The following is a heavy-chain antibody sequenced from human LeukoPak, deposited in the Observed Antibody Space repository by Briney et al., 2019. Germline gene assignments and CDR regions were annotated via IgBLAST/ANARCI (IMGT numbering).Heavy chain of an antibody. J-gene: IGHJ1*01. V-gene: IGHV1-69*05. CDR1: GGTFSSYA. Sequence: SVKVSCKASGGTFSSYAISWVRQAPGQGLEWMGGIIPIFGTANYAQKFQGRVTITTDESTSTAYMELSSLRSEDTAVYYCVLPAASGKYFQHWGQGTRVTVSS. CDR3: VLPAASGKYFQH. D-gene: IGHD2-2*01. CDR2: IIPIFGTA.